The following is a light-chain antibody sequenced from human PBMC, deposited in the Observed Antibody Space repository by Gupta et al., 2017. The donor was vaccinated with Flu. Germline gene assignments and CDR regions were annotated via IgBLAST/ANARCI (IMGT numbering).Light chain of an antibody. CDR3: QHRSNWPAYS. CDR1: QSISRY. V-gene: IGKV3-11*01. Sequence: ATLSLSPGERATLSCRASQSISRYLAWFQQKPGQAPRLLIYDASNRATGISARFSGSGSGTDFTLTISSLEPEDFAVYYCQHRSNWPAYSFRPGSNVEL. J-gene: IGKJ2*03. CDR2: DAS.